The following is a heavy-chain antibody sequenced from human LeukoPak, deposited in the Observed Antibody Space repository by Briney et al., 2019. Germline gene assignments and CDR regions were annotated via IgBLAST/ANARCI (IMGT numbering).Heavy chain of an antibody. CDR2: INHSGST. CDR3: ARAGSSYYFDY. CDR1: GGSFSGYY. J-gene: IGHJ4*02. D-gene: IGHD6-13*01. V-gene: IGHV4-34*01. Sequence: PSETLSLTCAVYGGSFSGYYWSWIRQPPGKGLEWIGEINHSGSTNYNPSLKSRATISVDTSKNQFSLKLSSVTAADTAVYYCARAGSSYYFDYWGQGTLVTVSS.